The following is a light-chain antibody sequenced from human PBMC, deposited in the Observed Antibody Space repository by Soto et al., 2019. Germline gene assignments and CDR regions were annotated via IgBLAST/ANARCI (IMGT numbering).Light chain of an antibody. CDR3: QSYDSSLSGVV. Sequence: QSVLTQPPSVSGAPGQRVTISCSGSSSNIGAGYDVHWFQQLPGTAPKLLMYGDNDRPSGVPDRFSGSKSGTSASLAITGLQADDEADYYCQSYDSSLSGVVFGGGTKLTVL. CDR1: SSNIGAGYD. J-gene: IGLJ2*01. V-gene: IGLV1-40*01. CDR2: GDN.